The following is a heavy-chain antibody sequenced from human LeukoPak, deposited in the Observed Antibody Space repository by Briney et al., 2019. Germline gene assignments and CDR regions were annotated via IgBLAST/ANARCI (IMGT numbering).Heavy chain of an antibody. J-gene: IGHJ4*02. D-gene: IGHD3-3*01. CDR1: GFTFGDYA. CDR2: IRSKAYGGTT. V-gene: IGHV3-49*04. Sequence: GGSLRLSCTASGFTFGDYAMSWVRQAPGKGLEWVGFIRSKAYGGTTEYAASVKGRFTISRDDSKSIAYLQMNSLKTEDTAVYYCAKDDSPGKEWLEVIDYWGQGTLVTVSS. CDR3: AKDDSPGKEWLEVIDY.